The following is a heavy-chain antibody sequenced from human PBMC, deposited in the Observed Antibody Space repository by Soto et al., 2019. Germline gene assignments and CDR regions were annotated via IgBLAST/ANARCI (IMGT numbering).Heavy chain of an antibody. D-gene: IGHD6-13*01. CDR1: GGTFNSYA. CDR3: ARDRYSSSWYYFDY. Sequence: PEASVKVSCKVSGGTFNSYAISWLRQAPGQGLEWMGGIIPIFGTANYAQKFQGRVTFTADESTSTAYIELSSLRSEDTAMYYCARDRYSSSWYYFDYWGQGTLVTVSS. V-gene: IGHV1-69*13. J-gene: IGHJ4*02. CDR2: IIPIFGTA.